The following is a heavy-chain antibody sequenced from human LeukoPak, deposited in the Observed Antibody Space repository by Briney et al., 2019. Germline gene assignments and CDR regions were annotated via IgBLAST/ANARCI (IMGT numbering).Heavy chain of an antibody. CDR2: INPSGGST. Sequence: ASVKVSCKASGYTFTSYYMHWVRQAPGQGLEWMGIINPSGGSTSYAQKFQGRVTMTRDTSISTAYMELSRLRSDDTAVYYCARAWVKYGSGSLYYYYMDVWGKGTTVTISS. J-gene: IGHJ6*03. CDR3: ARAWVKYGSGSLYYYYMDV. CDR1: GYTFTSYY. V-gene: IGHV1-46*01. D-gene: IGHD3-10*01.